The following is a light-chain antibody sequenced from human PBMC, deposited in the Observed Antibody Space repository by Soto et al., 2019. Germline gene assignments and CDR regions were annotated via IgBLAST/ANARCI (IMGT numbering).Light chain of an antibody. J-gene: IGKJ2*01. CDR1: QSLSSW. V-gene: IGKV1-5*01. Sequence: DIQMTQSPSTLSASVGDRVTSTCRASQSLSSWLAWYQQKPGKAPKLLIYDASSLESGVRSRFRGSGSGTEFTLTISSLQPDDFATYYCQQYNSYSPYTFGQGTKLEIK. CDR3: QQYNSYSPYT. CDR2: DAS.